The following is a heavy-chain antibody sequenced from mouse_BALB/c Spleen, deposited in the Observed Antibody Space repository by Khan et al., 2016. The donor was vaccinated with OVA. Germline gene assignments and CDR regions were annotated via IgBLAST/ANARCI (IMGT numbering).Heavy chain of an antibody. V-gene: IGHV9-3-1*01. D-gene: IGHD2-10*01. J-gene: IGHJ4*01. CDR3: ARPPYFSYVMVY. CDR2: INTYTGEP. CDR1: GYTFTNYG. Sequence: QLVQSGPELKKPGETVKISCKASGYTFTNYGMNWVKQAPGKGLKWMGWINTYTGEPTYADDFKGRFAFSLETSASTAYLQINNLKNEYTATFFCARPPYFSYVMVYWGQGTSVTVSS.